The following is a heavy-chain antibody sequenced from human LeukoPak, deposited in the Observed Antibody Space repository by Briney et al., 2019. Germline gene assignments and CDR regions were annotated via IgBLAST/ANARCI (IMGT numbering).Heavy chain of an antibody. CDR3: ARDQGGSYLPLGIDY. D-gene: IGHD1-26*01. Sequence: SETLPLTCTVSGGSVSSGSYYWTWIRQPPGKGLEWIGYIYHSGSTKYNPSLKSRVTISVDTSKNQFSLKLSSVTAADTAVYYCARDQGGSYLPLGIDYWGQGTLVSVSS. CDR1: GGSVSSGSYY. J-gene: IGHJ4*02. CDR2: IYHSGST. V-gene: IGHV4-61*01.